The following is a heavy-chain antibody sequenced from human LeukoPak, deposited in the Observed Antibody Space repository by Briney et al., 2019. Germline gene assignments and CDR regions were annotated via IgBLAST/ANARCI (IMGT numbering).Heavy chain of an antibody. CDR1: GGSISSSSLY. J-gene: IGHJ3*02. D-gene: IGHD3-22*01. CDR2: IYYSGRT. Sequence: SETLSLTCTVSGGSISSSSLYWGWIRQPPGKGLEWIGSIYYSGRTYYNPSLKSRVTISIDTSKNQFSLKLSSVTAADTAVYYCATDSWSRDAFDIWGQGTMVTVSS. CDR3: ATDSWSRDAFDI. V-gene: IGHV4-39*07.